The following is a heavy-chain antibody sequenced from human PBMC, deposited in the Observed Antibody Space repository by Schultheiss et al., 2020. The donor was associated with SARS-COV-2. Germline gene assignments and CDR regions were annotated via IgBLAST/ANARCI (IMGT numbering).Heavy chain of an antibody. CDR2: INHSGST. D-gene: IGHD2-2*01. CDR1: GGSFSGYY. Sequence: SETLSLTCAVYGGSFSGYYWSWIRQPPGKGLEWIGEINHSGSTNYNPSLKSRVSISIDTSKSQFSLNLRSMTAADTAVYYCATSYSTTYYYAMGVWGQGTTVTVSS. CDR3: ATSYSTTYYYAMGV. J-gene: IGHJ6*02. V-gene: IGHV4-34*01.